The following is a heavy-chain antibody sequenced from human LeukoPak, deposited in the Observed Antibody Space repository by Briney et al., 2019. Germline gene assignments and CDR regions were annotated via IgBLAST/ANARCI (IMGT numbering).Heavy chain of an antibody. D-gene: IGHD6-13*01. V-gene: IGHV3-23*01. J-gene: IGHJ4*02. CDR2: ISASGGAT. CDR3: ARSTWYSSSWYYFDY. Sequence: GGSLRLSCAASGFTFSSYAMSWVRQAPGKGLEWVSAISASGGATFYADSVKGRFTISRDNSKNTLYLQMNSLRAEDTAVYYCARSTWYSSSWYYFDYWGRGTLLTVSS. CDR1: GFTFSSYA.